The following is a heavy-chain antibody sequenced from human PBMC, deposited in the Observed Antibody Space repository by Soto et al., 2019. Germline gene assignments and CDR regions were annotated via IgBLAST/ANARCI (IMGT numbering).Heavy chain of an antibody. J-gene: IGHJ6*02. CDR2: ISGSGGTT. CDR3: ANRDTSMITRYYYGMDV. CDR1: GFPFISYD. V-gene: IGHV3-23*01. Sequence: GGSLRLSCAASGFPFISYDMSWVRQAPGKGLEWVSTISGSGGTTYYADSVKGRFTISRDNSKNTLYLQMNSLRAEDTAVYYCANRDTSMITRYYYGMDVWGQGTTVTVSS. D-gene: IGHD5-18*01.